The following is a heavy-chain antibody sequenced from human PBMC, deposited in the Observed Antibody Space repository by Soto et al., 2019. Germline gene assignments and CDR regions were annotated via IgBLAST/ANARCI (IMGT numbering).Heavy chain of an antibody. CDR2: INAGNGNT. CDR1: GYTFTSYA. Sequence: EASVKVSCKASGYTFTSYAMHWVRQAPGQRLEWMGWINAGNGNTKYSQKFQGRVTITRDTSASTAYMELSSLRSEDTAVYYCALGPHDSSGYYFSWGQGTLVTVSS. J-gene: IGHJ4*02. D-gene: IGHD3-22*01. CDR3: ALGPHDSSGYYFS. V-gene: IGHV1-3*01.